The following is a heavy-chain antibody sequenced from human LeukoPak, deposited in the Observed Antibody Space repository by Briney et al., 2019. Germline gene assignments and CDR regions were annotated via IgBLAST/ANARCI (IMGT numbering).Heavy chain of an antibody. D-gene: IGHD4-23*01. J-gene: IGHJ4*02. CDR2: IYASGST. CDR1: GGSISDPY. CDR3: ARGGKATVVTM. V-gene: IGHV4-4*07. Sequence: SETLSLTCSVSGGSISDPYWSWIRQPAGKGLEWLGRIYASGSTIYNPSLKSQVTMSVDTSKNQFSLKLSSVTAADTAVYYCARGGKATVVTMWGQGILVTVSA.